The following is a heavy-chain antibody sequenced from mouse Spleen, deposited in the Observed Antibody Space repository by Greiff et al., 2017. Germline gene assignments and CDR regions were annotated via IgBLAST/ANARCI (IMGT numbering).Heavy chain of an antibody. Sequence: VQPQQSGAELVRPGASVTLSCKASGYTFTDYEMHWVKQTPVHGLEWIGAIDPETGGTAYNQKFKGKAILTADKSSSTAYMELRSLTSEDSAVYYCTRYYGSSYWYFDVWGAGTTVTVSS. V-gene: IGHV1-15*01. CDR1: GYTFTDYE. CDR2: IDPETGGT. D-gene: IGHD2-2*01. J-gene: IGHJ1*01. CDR3: TRYYGSSYWYFDV.